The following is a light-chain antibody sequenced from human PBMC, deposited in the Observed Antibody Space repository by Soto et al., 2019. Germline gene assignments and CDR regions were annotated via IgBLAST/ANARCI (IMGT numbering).Light chain of an antibody. J-gene: IGKJ1*01. CDR2: GAS. CDR1: QGIRTE. V-gene: IGKV1-6*02. CDR3: LQDNSYPRT. Sequence: AIQMTQSPSSLSASVGDRATITCRASQGIRTELGWYQQKPGKAPKLLIYGASTLHGGVPSRFSGSGSGTDFTLTISSLQPDDFATYYCLQDNSYPRTFGQGTKVEIK.